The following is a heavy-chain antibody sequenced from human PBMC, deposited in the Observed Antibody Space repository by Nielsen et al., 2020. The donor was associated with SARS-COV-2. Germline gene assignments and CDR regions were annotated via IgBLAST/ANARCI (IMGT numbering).Heavy chain of an antibody. Sequence: GESLKISCAASGFTFSRHAMNWVRQAPGKGLEWVSIIGAGGDNIYYADSVKGRFTISRDNSKNTLYLQINSLRADDTAVYYFATQADGYKSPYDYWGQGTLVTVSS. CDR2: IGAGGDNI. V-gene: IGHV3-23*01. D-gene: IGHD3-10*01. CDR3: ATQADGYKSPYDY. J-gene: IGHJ4*02. CDR1: GFTFSRHA.